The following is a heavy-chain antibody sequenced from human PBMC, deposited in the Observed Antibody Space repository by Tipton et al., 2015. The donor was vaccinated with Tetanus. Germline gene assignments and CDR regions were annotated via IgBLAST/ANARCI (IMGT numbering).Heavy chain of an antibody. CDR3: VRLWTLSGYDQTNWYFDL. J-gene: IGHJ2*01. Sequence: QLVQSGTEVRKPGESLKISCKGSGYKFTTYWIGWVRQKPGKGLEWMGIIYPGDSDIRNSPSLQGQVTISADKSISTAYLQWSSLKASDTAMYYCVRLWTLSGYDQTNWYFDLWGRGPLVTVSS. CDR2: IYPGDSDI. D-gene: IGHD5-12*01. V-gene: IGHV5-51*01. CDR1: GYKFTTYW.